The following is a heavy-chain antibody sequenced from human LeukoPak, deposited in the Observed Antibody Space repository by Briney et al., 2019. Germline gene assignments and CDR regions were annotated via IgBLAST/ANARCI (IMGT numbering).Heavy chain of an antibody. J-gene: IGHJ4*02. V-gene: IGHV3-21*01. CDR1: GFTFSSYS. CDR3: ASPSIAAAGTDDY. Sequence: GGSLRLSCAASGFTFSSYSMNWVRQAPGKGLELVSSISSSSSYIYYADSVKGRFTIPRDNAKNSLYLQMNSLRAEDTAVYYCASPSIAAAGTDDYWGQGTLVTVSS. D-gene: IGHD6-13*01. CDR2: ISSSSSYI.